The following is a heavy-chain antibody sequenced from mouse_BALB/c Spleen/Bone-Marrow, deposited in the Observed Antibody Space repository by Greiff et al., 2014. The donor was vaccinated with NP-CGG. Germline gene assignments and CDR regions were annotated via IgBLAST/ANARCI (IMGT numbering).Heavy chain of an antibody. CDR3: ARSEGYYEWFAY. V-gene: IGHV1-7*01. J-gene: IGHJ3*01. CDR1: GYTFTSYW. CDR2: INPSTGYT. Sequence: VQLQQSGAELAKPGASVKMSCKASGYTFTSYWIHWVKQRPGQGLEWIGYINPSTGYTEYNQKFKDKATLTADKSSSTAYMQLRSLTSEASAVCYCARSEGYYEWFAYWGQGTLLTVSA. D-gene: IGHD2-3*01.